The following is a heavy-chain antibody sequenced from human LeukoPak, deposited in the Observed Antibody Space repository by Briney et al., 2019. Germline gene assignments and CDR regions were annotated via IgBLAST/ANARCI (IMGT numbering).Heavy chain of an antibody. J-gene: IGHJ4*02. CDR3: ARDPAYGALDY. V-gene: IGHV3-7*01. CDR2: INGDGSVK. D-gene: IGHD4-17*01. CDR1: GLTFRNTW. Sequence: GGSLRLSCAASGLTFRNTWMTWVRQFPGKELEWVANINGDGSVKNHVDSVKGRFTISRDNARNSLYLQMNSLRAEDTAIYYCARDPAYGALDYWGPGTLVTVSS.